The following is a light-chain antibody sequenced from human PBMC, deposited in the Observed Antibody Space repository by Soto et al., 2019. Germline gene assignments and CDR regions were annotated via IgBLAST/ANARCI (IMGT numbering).Light chain of an antibody. J-gene: IGKJ5*01. CDR2: GAA. CDR3: QQYNKWPT. Sequence: EIVMTQSPATLPVSPGERATLSCRASQSVSSSLAWYQLKPGQAPRLLISGAATRATGIPARFSGSGSGTEFTLTISSLQSEDFAVYYCQQYNKWPTFGQGTRLEIK. V-gene: IGKV3-15*01. CDR1: QSVSSS.